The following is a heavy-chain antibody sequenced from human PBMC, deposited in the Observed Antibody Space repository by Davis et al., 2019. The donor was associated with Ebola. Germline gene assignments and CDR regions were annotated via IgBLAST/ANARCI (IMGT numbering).Heavy chain of an antibody. Sequence: AASVKVSCKASGGTFSTYAFSWVRQAPGQGLEWMGGITPIFGTANYAQKFQGRVTITADESTSTAYMELSSLRSEDTAIYFCVRGEDYCTSASCYDYWGQGSLVTVSS. D-gene: IGHD2-2*01. CDR2: ITPIFGTA. V-gene: IGHV1-69*13. CDR1: GGTFSTYA. CDR3: VRGEDYCTSASCYDY. J-gene: IGHJ4*02.